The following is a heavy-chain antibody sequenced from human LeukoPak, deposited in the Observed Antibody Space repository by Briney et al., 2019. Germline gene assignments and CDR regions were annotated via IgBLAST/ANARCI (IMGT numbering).Heavy chain of an antibody. CDR1: GGSVSSGDYY. V-gene: IGHV4-61*08. Sequence: SETLSLTCTVSGGSVSSGDYYWSWIRQPPGKGLEWIGYIYYSGNTNYNPSLKSRVTISVDTSKNQFSLKLSSVTAADTAVYYCARDGSGWYSGDWFDPWGQGTLVTVSS. J-gene: IGHJ5*02. D-gene: IGHD6-19*01. CDR3: ARDGSGWYSGDWFDP. CDR2: IYYSGNT.